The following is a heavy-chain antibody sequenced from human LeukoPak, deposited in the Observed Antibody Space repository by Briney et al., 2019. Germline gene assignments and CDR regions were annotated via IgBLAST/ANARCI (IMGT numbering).Heavy chain of an antibody. D-gene: IGHD3-22*01. CDR3: ARENYDSSGYYYDY. Sequence: ASVKVSFKASGYTFTSYGISWARQAPGQGLEWMGWISAYNGNTNYAQKLQGRVTMTTDTSTSTAYMELSSLRSEDTAVYYCARENYDSSGYYYDYWGQGTLVTVSS. J-gene: IGHJ4*02. CDR1: GYTFTSYG. CDR2: ISAYNGNT. V-gene: IGHV1-18*01.